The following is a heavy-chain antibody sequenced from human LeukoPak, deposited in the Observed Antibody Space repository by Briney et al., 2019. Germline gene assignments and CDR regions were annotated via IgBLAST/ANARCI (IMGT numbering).Heavy chain of an antibody. D-gene: IGHD4-23*01. CDR1: GFTFSSYA. J-gene: IGHJ6*02. CDR2: ISYDGSNK. Sequence: PGRSLRLSCAASGFTFSSYAMHWVRQAPGKGLEWVAVISYDGSNKYYADSVKGRFAISRDNSKNTLYLQMNSLRAEDTAVYYCARDRYGGNLGYYYYYGMDVWGQGTTVTVSS. V-gene: IGHV3-30*09. CDR3: ARDRYGGNLGYYYYYGMDV.